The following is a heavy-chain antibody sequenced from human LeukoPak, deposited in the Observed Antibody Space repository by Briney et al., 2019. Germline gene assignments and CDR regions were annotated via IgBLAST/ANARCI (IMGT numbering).Heavy chain of an antibody. CDR3: AKDRWTTVTTPDY. D-gene: IGHD4-17*01. CDR2: ISYDGSNR. Sequence: GGSLRLSCAASGFTFSSYGMHWVRQAPGKGLEWVAVISYDGSNRYYADSVKGRFTISRDNSKNTLYLQMNSLRTDDTAVYYCAKDRWTTVTTPDYWGRGTLVTVSS. V-gene: IGHV3-30*18. CDR1: GFTFSSYG. J-gene: IGHJ4*02.